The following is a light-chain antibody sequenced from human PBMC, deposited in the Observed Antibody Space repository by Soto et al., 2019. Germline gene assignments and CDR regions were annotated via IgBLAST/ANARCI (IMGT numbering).Light chain of an antibody. CDR3: QQRKFWLS. CDR1: QSIDIY. CDR2: DAS. Sequence: TVLTQSPATLSLSPGERATLSCRASQSIDIYLAWYQLRPGQAPRLLIYDASNRPPGIPARFSDSGSGTDFPLTISSLEPEDFAIYYCQQRKFWLSFGGGTKVEIK. J-gene: IGKJ4*01. V-gene: IGKV3-11*01.